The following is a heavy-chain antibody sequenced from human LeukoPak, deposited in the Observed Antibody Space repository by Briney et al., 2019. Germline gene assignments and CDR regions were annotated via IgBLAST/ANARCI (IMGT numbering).Heavy chain of an antibody. V-gene: IGHV3-23*01. CDR2: SDSDGST. CDR1: GFTFSSYA. J-gene: IGHJ4*02. CDR3: AKKGGYGYSYGY. D-gene: IGHD5-18*01. Sequence: PGGSLRLSCAASGFTFSSYAMSWVRQAPGKGLEWVSISDSDGSTYYADSVKGRFTISRDHSKNSLYLQMNSLRDEDTAVYYCAKKGGYGYSYGYWGQGTLVTVSS.